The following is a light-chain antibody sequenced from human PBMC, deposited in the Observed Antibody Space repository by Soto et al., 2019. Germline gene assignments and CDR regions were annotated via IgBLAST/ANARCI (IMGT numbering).Light chain of an antibody. CDR1: QGLVHSDGNTY. Sequence: DIVMTQPPLSSPVTLGQPASISCRSSQGLVHSDGNTYLSWLHQRPGQPPRLLIYKISMRFSGVQDRFSRSAAGTHFTLKISRVEAEDVGVYFCMQATHLPWTFGQVTKVQIK. CDR3: MQATHLPWT. V-gene: IGKV2-24*01. J-gene: IGKJ1*01. CDR2: KIS.